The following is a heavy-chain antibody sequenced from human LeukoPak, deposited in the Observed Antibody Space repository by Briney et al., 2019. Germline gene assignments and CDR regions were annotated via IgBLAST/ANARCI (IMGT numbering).Heavy chain of an antibody. D-gene: IGHD2-15*01. V-gene: IGHV1-2*02. CDR1: GYTFTGYY. J-gene: IGHJ5*02. Sequence: GASVKVSCKASGYTFTGYYLHWVRQAPGLGLEWLGWINPKNGDIKYSKKFQGRVSMTRDTSISTAYMELTRLRSDDTAVYYCVRNPITMLVDIIDREDAVWFDPWGQGTLVTVSS. CDR3: VRNPITMLVDIIDREDAVWFDP. CDR2: INPKNGDI.